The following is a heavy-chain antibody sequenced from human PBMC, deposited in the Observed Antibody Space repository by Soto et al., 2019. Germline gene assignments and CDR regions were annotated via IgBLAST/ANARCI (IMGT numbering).Heavy chain of an antibody. J-gene: IGHJ4*02. CDR1: GYTFTNYA. CDR2: INAGNGNT. V-gene: IGHV1-3*01. CDR3: ARSIVVVTALDY. D-gene: IGHD2-21*02. Sequence: ASVKVSCKASGYTFTNYAMHWVRQAPGQRLEWMGWINAGNGNTKYSQKFQGRVTITRYTSASTAYMELSSLRSEDTAVYYCARSIVVVTALDYWGQGTLVTVSS.